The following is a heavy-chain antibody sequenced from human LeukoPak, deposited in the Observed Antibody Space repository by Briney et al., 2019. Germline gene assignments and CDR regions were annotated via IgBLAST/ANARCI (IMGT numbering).Heavy chain of an antibody. J-gene: IGHJ4*02. CDR3: ARGYSGSY. V-gene: IGHV3-7*01. Sequence: PGGSLRLSCAASGFTFNNYWMNWVRQAPGKGLEWVANINQDGSEKYYVDSVKGRFSISRDNAKNSLYLQMNSLRAEDTSVYYCARGYSGSYWGQGTLVTVSS. CDR1: GFTFNNYW. D-gene: IGHD1-26*01. CDR2: INQDGSEK.